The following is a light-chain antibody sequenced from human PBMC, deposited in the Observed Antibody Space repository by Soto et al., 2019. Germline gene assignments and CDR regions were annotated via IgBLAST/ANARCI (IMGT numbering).Light chain of an antibody. CDR1: QPVGTW. CDR3: QQYNSYHPT. Sequence: IQMTQSPSSLSASVGDRVTITCRASQPVGTWVAWYQQKGERAPRPLMYAASTLETGVPSRFSGSASGTDFTLTISSLQPEDFATYYCQQYNSYHPTFGPGTTVDFK. CDR2: AAS. V-gene: IGKV1D-16*01. J-gene: IGKJ3*01.